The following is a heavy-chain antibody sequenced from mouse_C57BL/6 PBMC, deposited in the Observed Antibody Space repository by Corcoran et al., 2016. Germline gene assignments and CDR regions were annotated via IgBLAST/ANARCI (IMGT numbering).Heavy chain of an antibody. CDR2: INPNNGGT. J-gene: IGHJ3*01. Sequence: EVQLQQSGPELVKPGASVKISCKASGYTFTDYYMNWVKQSHGKSLEWIGDINPNNGGTSYNQKFKGKATLTVDKSSSTAYMELRSLTSEDSAVYYCAQIYYDYDESYWGQGTLVTVSA. CDR1: GYTFTDYY. D-gene: IGHD2-4*01. V-gene: IGHV1-26*01. CDR3: AQIYYDYDESY.